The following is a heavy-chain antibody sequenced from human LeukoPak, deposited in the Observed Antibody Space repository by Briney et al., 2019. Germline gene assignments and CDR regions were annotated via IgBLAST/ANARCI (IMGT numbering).Heavy chain of an antibody. J-gene: IGHJ6*04. V-gene: IGHV1-69*13. CDR1: GGTFSSYA. CDR2: IIPIFGTA. D-gene: IGHD2-2*01. Sequence: ASVKVSCKASGGTFSSYAISWVRQAPGQGLVWMGGIIPIFGTANYAQKFQGRVTITADESTSTAYMELSSLRSEDTAVYYCATYYCSSTSCYADYYYGMDVWGKGTTVTVSS. CDR3: ATYYCSSTSCYADYYYGMDV.